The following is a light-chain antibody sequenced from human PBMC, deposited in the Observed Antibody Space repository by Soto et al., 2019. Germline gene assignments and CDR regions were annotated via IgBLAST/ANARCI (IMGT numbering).Light chain of an antibody. CDR2: EVS. CDR3: CSYTSDLTPYV. V-gene: IGLV2-8*01. J-gene: IGLJ1*01. Sequence: QSVLTQPPSASGSPGQSVTISCTGASSDVGGYSYVSWYQQHPGKAPKLMIYEVSKRPSGVPDRFSGSRSGNVASLTISGLQAEDEADYYCCSYTSDLTPYVFGTGTKVTVL. CDR1: SSDVGGYSY.